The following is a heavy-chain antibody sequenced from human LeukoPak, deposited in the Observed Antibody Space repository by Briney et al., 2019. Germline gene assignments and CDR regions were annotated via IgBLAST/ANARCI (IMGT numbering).Heavy chain of an antibody. Sequence: SETLSLTCTVSGGSISSYYWCWIRPPPGKGLEWIGYIYYSGSTNYNPSLQSRVTISVDTSKNQFSLNLSSVTAADTAVYYCARAQYCSGGSCYADAAFDIWGQGTMVTVSS. J-gene: IGHJ3*02. V-gene: IGHV4-59*01. CDR3: ARAQYCSGGSCYADAAFDI. D-gene: IGHD2-15*01. CDR2: IYYSGST. CDR1: GGSISSYY.